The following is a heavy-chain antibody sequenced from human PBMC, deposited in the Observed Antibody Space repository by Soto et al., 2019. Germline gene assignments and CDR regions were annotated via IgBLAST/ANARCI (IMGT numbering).Heavy chain of an antibody. Sequence: QVQLQESGPGLVKPSETLSLTCTVSGGSVSSAAYYWSWIRQPPGKGLEWIAYINYSGSTNYNPSITSRVTTSVDTSKNQFSLMLSSVTAADTAVYFCARVEYDYWSATSHLGGWFDPWGQGTLVTVSS. V-gene: IGHV4-61*08. D-gene: IGHD3-3*01. CDR1: GGSVSSAAYY. J-gene: IGHJ5*02. CDR2: INYSGST. CDR3: ARVEYDYWSATSHLGGWFDP.